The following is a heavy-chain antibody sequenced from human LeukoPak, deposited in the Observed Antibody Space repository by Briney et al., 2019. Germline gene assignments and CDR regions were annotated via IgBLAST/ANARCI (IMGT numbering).Heavy chain of an antibody. CDR1: GFTFSSYA. V-gene: IGHV3-23*01. J-gene: IGHJ2*01. D-gene: IGHD4-17*01. Sequence: QTGGSLRLSCAASGFTFSSYAMSWVRQAPGKGLEWVSAISGSGGSTYYADSVKGRFTISRDNSKNTLYLQMNSLRAEDTAVYYCAKEWTGDYGDSPYWYFDLWGRGTLVTVSS. CDR2: ISGSGGST. CDR3: AKEWTGDYGDSPYWYFDL.